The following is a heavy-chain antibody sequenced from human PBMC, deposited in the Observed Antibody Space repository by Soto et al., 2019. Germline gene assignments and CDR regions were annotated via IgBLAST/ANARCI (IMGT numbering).Heavy chain of an antibody. J-gene: IGHJ6*02. CDR2: IIPIFGTA. Sequence: QVQLVQSGAEVKKPGSSVKVSCKASGGTFSSYAISWVRQAPGQGLEWMGGIIPIFGTANYAQNFQGRVTITADESTSTAYMELSSLRSEDTAVYYCAEDLLGPGALLLGYYGMDVWGQGTTVTVSS. V-gene: IGHV1-69*01. D-gene: IGHD1-26*01. CDR1: GGTFSSYA. CDR3: AEDLLGPGALLLGYYGMDV.